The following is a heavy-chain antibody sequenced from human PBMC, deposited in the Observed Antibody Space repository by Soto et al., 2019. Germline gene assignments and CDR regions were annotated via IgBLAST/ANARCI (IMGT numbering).Heavy chain of an antibody. V-gene: IGHV4-59*01. Sequence: SETLSLTCTVSGGSISSYYWSWIRQPPGKGLEWIGYIYYSGSTNYNPSLKSRVTISVDTSKNQFSLKLSSVTAADTAVYYCARSTLRVTSYYYYMDVWGTGTTVTVSS. CDR2: IYYSGST. CDR3: ARSTLRVTSYYYYMDV. D-gene: IGHD4-17*01. J-gene: IGHJ6*03. CDR1: GGSISSYY.